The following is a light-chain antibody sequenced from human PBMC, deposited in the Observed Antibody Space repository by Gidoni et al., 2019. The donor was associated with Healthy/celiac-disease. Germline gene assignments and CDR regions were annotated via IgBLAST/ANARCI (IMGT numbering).Light chain of an antibody. CDR3: NSRDSSGNHWV. CDR2: GKN. V-gene: IGLV3-19*01. CDR1: SLRSYY. Sequence: SSELTQDPAVSVALGQTVRITCQGDSLRSYYASWYQQKTGQAPVLVIYGKNNRPSGIPDRLSGSSSGNTASLTITGAQAEDDADYYCNSRDSSGNHWVFGGGTKLXV. J-gene: IGLJ3*02.